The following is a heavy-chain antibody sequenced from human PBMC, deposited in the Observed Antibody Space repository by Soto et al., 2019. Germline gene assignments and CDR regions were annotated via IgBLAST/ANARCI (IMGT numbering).Heavy chain of an antibody. D-gene: IGHD2-15*01. Sequence: DVQLLESGGGLVQPAGSLRLSCAASGFTFSSYAMGWVRQGPGKGLEWVAVVSIGGSTHYADSVWGRFTISRDNSKNTLSLQMNSLTAEDTAVYFCAKRRGAGGHFDYWGQGALVTVSS. CDR3: AKRRGAGGHFDY. J-gene: IGHJ4*02. CDR1: GFTFSSYA. CDR2: VSIGGST. V-gene: IGHV3-23*01.